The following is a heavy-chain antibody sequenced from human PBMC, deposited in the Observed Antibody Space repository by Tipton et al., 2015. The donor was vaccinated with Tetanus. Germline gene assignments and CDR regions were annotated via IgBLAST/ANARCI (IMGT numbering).Heavy chain of an antibody. J-gene: IGHJ4*02. CDR3: ARTQGGALIDY. Sequence: TLSLTCTVSGGSISNYYWSWIRQPPGKRLEWIGYIYYTGRTDYNPSLKSRVTISLDTSKNQFSLKLSSVTAADTAVYYCARTQGGALIDYWGQGTLVTVSS. CDR1: GGSISNYY. D-gene: IGHD2-21*01. V-gene: IGHV4-59*01. CDR2: IYYTGRT.